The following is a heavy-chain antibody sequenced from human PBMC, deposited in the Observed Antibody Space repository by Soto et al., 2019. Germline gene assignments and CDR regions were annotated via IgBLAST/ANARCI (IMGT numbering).Heavy chain of an antibody. Sequence: GGSLRLSCAASGFTFSSYAMSWVRQAPGKGLEWVSAISGSGGSTYYADSVKGRFTISRDNSKNTLYLQMNSLRAEDTAVYYCAKDRSYDILTGIPHFDYWGQGTLVTVSS. J-gene: IGHJ4*02. CDR1: GFTFSSYA. CDR2: ISGSGGST. CDR3: AKDRSYDILTGIPHFDY. V-gene: IGHV3-23*01. D-gene: IGHD3-9*01.